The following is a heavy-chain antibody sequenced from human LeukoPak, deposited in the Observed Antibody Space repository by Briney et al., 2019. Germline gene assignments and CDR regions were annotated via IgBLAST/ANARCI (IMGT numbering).Heavy chain of an antibody. J-gene: IGHJ4*02. V-gene: IGHV3-33*01. CDR1: GFIFRTYG. CDR3: ARDDSGGSPVEH. D-gene: IGHD1-26*01. Sequence: GGSLRLSCAASGFIFRTYGMHWVRQAPGTGLEWVALVWFDGINKYYADSVRGRFTISRDNSKNTLYLQMNSLRAEDTAVYYCARDDSGGSPVEHWGQGTLVTVSS. CDR2: VWFDGINK.